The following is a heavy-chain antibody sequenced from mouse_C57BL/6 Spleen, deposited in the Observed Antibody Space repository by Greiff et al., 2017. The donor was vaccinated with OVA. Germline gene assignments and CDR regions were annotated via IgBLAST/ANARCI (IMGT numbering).Heavy chain of an antibody. CDR2: IHPSDSDT. CDR3: APSITTVAHIDV. J-gene: IGHJ1*03. Sequence: QVQLQQPGAELVKPGASVKVSCKASGYTFTSYWMHWVKQRPGQGLEWIGRIHPSDSDTNYNQKLKGKATLTIDKTSSTANMQLSSLTSEDSAVYYCAPSITTVAHIDVWGTGTTVTVSS. D-gene: IGHD1-1*01. CDR1: GYTFTSYW. V-gene: IGHV1-74*01.